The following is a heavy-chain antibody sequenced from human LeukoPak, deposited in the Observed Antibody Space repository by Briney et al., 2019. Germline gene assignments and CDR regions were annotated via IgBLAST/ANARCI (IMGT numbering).Heavy chain of an antibody. CDR3: ARSNDFWSGYPYYMDV. D-gene: IGHD3-3*01. Sequence: RASVKVSCKASGGTFSSYAISWVRQAPGQGLEWMGGIIPIFGTANYAQKFQGRVTITADESTSTAYMELSSLRSEDTAVYYCARSNDFWSGYPYYMDVWGKGTTVTVSS. CDR2: IIPIFGTA. V-gene: IGHV1-69*13. CDR1: GGTFSSYA. J-gene: IGHJ6*03.